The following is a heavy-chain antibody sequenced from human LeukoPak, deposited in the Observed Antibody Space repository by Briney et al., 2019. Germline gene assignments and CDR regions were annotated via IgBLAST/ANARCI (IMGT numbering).Heavy chain of an antibody. J-gene: IGHJ4*02. CDR2: INYSGST. CDR1: GGSISSGSYY. D-gene: IGHD3-10*01. V-gene: IGHV4-39*07. CDR3: ARDATVLLWFGEPSHFDY. Sequence: SETLSLTCTVSGGSISSGSYYWGWIRQPPGKGLEWIGSINYSGSTYYSPSLKSRVTISVDTSKNQFSLKLSSVTAADTAVYYCARDATVLLWFGEPSHFDYWGQGTLVTVSS.